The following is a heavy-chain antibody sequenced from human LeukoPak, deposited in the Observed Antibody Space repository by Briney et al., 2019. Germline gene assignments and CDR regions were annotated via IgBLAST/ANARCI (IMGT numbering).Heavy chain of an antibody. CDR2: IYYSGTT. J-gene: IGHJ4*02. CDR3: ARAPYSSTWYLEYFDF. D-gene: IGHD6-13*01. Sequence: SETLSLTCTVSGGSMSSYYWTWIRQPPGKGLEWVGYIYYSGTTKYNPSLKSRVTISLDTSKNQFSLELSSVTAADTAVYYYARAPYSSTWYLEYFDFWGEGTLVTVSS. CDR1: GGSMSSYY. V-gene: IGHV4-59*01.